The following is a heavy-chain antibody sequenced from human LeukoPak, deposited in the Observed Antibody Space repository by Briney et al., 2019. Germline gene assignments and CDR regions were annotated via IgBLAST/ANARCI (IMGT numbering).Heavy chain of an antibody. V-gene: IGHV3-53*01. J-gene: IGHJ4*02. CDR2: IYSGGST. CDR3: AKDFGSSWYVLHFDS. CDR1: GFTVSSNY. Sequence: GGSLRLTCAASGFTVSSNYMSWVRQAPGKGLEWVSVIYSGGSTYYADSVKGRFTISRDNSKNTLYLQMNSLRAEDTAVYYCAKDFGSSWYVLHFDSWGQGTQVTVSS. D-gene: IGHD6-13*01.